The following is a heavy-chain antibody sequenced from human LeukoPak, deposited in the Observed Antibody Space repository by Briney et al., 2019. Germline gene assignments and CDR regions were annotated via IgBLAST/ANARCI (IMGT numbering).Heavy chain of an antibody. Sequence: GGSLRLSCAASGFTFGSYGMHWVRQAPGKGLEWVAVIWYDGSNKYYADSVKGRFTISRDNSKNTLYLQMNSLRAEDTAVYYCAKEGDGYNRGNFDYWGQGTLVTVSS. CDR2: IWYDGSNK. V-gene: IGHV3-33*06. D-gene: IGHD5-24*01. CDR3: AKEGDGYNRGNFDY. CDR1: GFTFGSYG. J-gene: IGHJ4*02.